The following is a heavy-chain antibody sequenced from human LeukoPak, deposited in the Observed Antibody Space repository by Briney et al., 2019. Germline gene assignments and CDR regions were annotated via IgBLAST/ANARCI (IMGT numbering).Heavy chain of an antibody. CDR2: FYHSGST. J-gene: IGHJ4*02. V-gene: IGHV4-38-2*02. CDR1: GYSISSYYY. CDR3: ARLRRVGATPFDY. Sequence: PAETLTLTCSVSGYSISSYYYRGWLQPPPGKGLEWIGTFYHSGSTYYNPSLKSRVTISVDTSKNKFSLKLSSVTAADTAVYYCARLRRVGATPFDYWGQGTLVTVSS. D-gene: IGHD1-26*01.